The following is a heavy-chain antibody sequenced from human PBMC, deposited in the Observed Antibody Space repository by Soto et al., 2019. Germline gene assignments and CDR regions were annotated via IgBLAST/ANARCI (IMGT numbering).Heavy chain of an antibody. Sequence: GGSLRLSCAASGFTFSSYAMHWVRQAPGKGLEWVAVISYDGSNKYYADSVKGRFTISRDNSKNTLYLQMNSLRAEDTAVYYCARGYYYDSSGYYSHFDYWGQGTPVTVSS. D-gene: IGHD3-22*01. CDR2: ISYDGSNK. CDR1: GFTFSSYA. V-gene: IGHV3-30-3*01. J-gene: IGHJ4*02. CDR3: ARGYYYDSSGYYSHFDY.